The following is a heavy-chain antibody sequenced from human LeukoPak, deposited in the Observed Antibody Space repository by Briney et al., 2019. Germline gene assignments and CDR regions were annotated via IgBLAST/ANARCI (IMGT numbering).Heavy chain of an antibody. D-gene: IGHD3-22*01. CDR1: GGSFSGYY. V-gene: IGHV4-34*01. J-gene: IGHJ6*03. CDR3: ARGRGSMGYYGSSGYYMDV. Sequence: PSETLSLTCAVYGGSFSGYYWSWIRQPPGKGLEWIGEINHSGSTNYNPSLKSRVTISVDTSKNQFSLKLSSVTAADTAVYYCARGRGSMGYYGSSGYYMDVWGKGTTVTVSS. CDR2: INHSGST.